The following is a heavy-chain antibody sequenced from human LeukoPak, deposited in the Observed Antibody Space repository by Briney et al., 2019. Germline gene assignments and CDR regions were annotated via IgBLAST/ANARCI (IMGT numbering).Heavy chain of an antibody. CDR1: GFTFSSYS. CDR2: ISSSSSTI. CDR3: ARAYLDYGDYEGVIDY. D-gene: IGHD4-17*01. V-gene: IGHV3-48*01. Sequence: SGGSLRLSCAASGFTFSSYSMNWVRQAPGKGLEWVSYISSSSSTIYYADSVKGRFTISRDNAKNSLYLQMNSLRAEDTAVYYCARAYLDYGDYEGVIDYWGQGTLVTVSS. J-gene: IGHJ4*02.